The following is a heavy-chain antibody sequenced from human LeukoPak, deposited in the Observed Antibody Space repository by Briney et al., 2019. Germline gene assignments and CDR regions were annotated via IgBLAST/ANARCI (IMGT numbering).Heavy chain of an antibody. V-gene: IGHV5-51*01. CDR1: GYISTSYW. D-gene: IGHD5-24*01. J-gene: IGHJ4*02. CDR3: ARPLEMSTITSLNY. Sequence: PGEPLKISCNASGYISTSYWTGWGRQMPRKGLEWMGFIYRDDSDTRYSPSFQGQVTISADKSISTAYLQWSSLKASDTAMYYCARPLEMSTITSLNYWGQGTLVTVSS. CDR2: IYRDDSDT.